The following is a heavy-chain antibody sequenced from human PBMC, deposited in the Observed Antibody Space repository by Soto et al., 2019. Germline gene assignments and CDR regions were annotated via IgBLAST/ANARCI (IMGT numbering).Heavy chain of an antibody. CDR3: ARSSGWHFDS. Sequence: QVQLQESGPGLVKPSQTLSLTCTVSSGSISSGGYYWSWIRQHPGKGLEWIGYIYYSGSTYYNPSLQSRVTMSLDTSKNQLSLKLSSVTAADTAVYYCARSSGWHFDSWGQGSLATVSS. CDR2: IYYSGST. V-gene: IGHV4-31*03. J-gene: IGHJ4*02. CDR1: SGSISSGGYY. D-gene: IGHD6-19*01.